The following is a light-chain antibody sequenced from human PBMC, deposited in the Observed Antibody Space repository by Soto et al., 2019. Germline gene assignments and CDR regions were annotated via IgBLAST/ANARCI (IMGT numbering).Light chain of an antibody. V-gene: IGLV2-8*01. CDR1: KNEFGVYDF. Sequence: QSVLTQPPSASGAPGQSVTISCTGTKNEFGVYDFVSWYQHHPGKAPRLIIYEVVQRPSGVPDRFSGSKSGNTASLTVSGLQAADEADYFCKSYAGSNTYVFGSGTKLTVL. CDR2: EVV. CDR3: KSYAGSNTYV. J-gene: IGLJ1*01.